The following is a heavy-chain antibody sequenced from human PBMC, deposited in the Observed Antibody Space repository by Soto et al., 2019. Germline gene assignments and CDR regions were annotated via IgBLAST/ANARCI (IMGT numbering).Heavy chain of an antibody. J-gene: IGHJ3*02. V-gene: IGHV4-31*01. D-gene: IGHD2-21*02. CDR1: GGSISSGDFY. CDR2: IYYRGSR. CDR3: ARVGRIGLVTVTPAFDI. Sequence: QVQLQESGPGLVKPSQTLSLTCTVSGGSISSGDFYWSWIRQPPGKGLEWIGHIYYRGSRYYNSSLESLLSISVDTSNNQFSLKLTSVTAADTAVYFCARVGRIGLVTVTPAFDIWGQGAMVTVSS.